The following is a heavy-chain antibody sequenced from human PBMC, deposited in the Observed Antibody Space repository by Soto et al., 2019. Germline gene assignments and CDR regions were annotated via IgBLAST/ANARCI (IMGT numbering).Heavy chain of an antibody. Sequence: NPSETLSLTCTVSGGSISSYYWSWIRQPPGKGLEWIGYIYYSGSTNYNPSLKSRVTISVDTSKNQFSLKLSSVTAADTAVYYCAASAPPATNYYYAMDVWGQGTTVTVSS. CDR1: GGSISSYY. CDR3: AASAPPATNYYYAMDV. J-gene: IGHJ6*02. V-gene: IGHV4-59*01. CDR2: IYYSGST. D-gene: IGHD5-12*01.